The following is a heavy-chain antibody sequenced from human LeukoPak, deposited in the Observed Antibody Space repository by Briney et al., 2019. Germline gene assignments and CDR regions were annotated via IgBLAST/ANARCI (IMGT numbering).Heavy chain of an antibody. CDR1: GGSFSGYY. J-gene: IGHJ4*02. CDR3: ARQRDHSSAWYFDY. Sequence: SETLSLTCAVYGGSFSGYYWSWIRQPPGKGLEWIGEINHSGSTNYNPSLKSRVTISVDTSKNQFSLKLSSVTAADTAVYYCARQRDHSSAWYFDYWGQGTLVTVSS. V-gene: IGHV4-34*01. CDR2: INHSGST. D-gene: IGHD6-19*01.